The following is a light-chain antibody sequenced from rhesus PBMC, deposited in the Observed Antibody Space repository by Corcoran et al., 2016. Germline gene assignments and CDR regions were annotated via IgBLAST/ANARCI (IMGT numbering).Light chain of an antibody. CDR2: TAS. Sequence: DIQLTQTPSSLSASVGDRVTISCMTSEIVENYLHWYQQKPGKAPRLLNYTASTLQSGVPSRVSGSGSGRDVTLTISGVHPEDVATYCCQHSYGIPLAFGGWTKVDLK. J-gene: IGKJ4*01. V-gene: IGKV1-74*01. CDR1: EIVENY. CDR3: QHSYGIPLA.